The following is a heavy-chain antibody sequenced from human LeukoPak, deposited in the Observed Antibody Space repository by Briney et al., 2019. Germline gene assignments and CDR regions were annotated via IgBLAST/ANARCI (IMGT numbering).Heavy chain of an antibody. V-gene: IGHV1-46*01. J-gene: IGHJ3*02. CDR1: GSTFTSYY. D-gene: IGHD5-24*01. CDR3: ARENGLNAFDI. Sequence: ASVKVSCKASGSTFTSYYMHWVRQAPGQGLEWMGIINPSGGSTSYAQKFQGRVTMTRDTSTSTVYMELSSLRSEDTAVYYCARENGLNAFDIWGQGTMVTVSS. CDR2: INPSGGST.